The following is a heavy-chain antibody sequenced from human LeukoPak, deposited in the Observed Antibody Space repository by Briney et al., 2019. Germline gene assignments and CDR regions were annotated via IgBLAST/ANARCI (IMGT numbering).Heavy chain of an antibody. V-gene: IGHV3-23*01. CDR1: GFTFSSYA. CDR2: ITGAGDIT. J-gene: IGHJ2*01. CDR3: ARDRRPWYFDL. Sequence: GGSLRLSCAASGFTFSSYAMSWVRQAPGKGLEWVSTITGAGDITKYADSVKGRFTISRDDPKNTLYLQMNSLRADDTAVYCCARDRRPWYFDLWGRGTLVTVSS. D-gene: IGHD6-6*01.